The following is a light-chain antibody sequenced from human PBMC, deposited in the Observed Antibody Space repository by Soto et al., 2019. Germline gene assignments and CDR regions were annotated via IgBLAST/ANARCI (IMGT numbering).Light chain of an antibody. CDR2: GNS. J-gene: IGLJ1*01. V-gene: IGLV1-40*01. CDR1: SSNIGAGYD. CDR3: QSYDSSLSGYV. Sequence: QPVLTQPPSVSGAPGQRVTISCTGSSSNIGAGYDVHWYQQLPGTAPKLLIYGNSNRPSGVPDRISRSKSGTSASLAITGLQAEDEADYYCQSYDSSLSGYVFGTGTKVTVL.